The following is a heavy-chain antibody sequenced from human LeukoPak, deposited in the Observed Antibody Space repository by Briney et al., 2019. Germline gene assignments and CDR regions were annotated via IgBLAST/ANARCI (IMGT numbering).Heavy chain of an antibody. CDR3: ARKRYHGSGSFLTPAAWAFDI. CDR1: GYTFTVYY. J-gene: IGHJ3*02. Sequence: GASVSLSCKASGYTFTVYYMHWVRQAPGQGLEWMGWINPNSGGTNYAQKFQGRVTMTRDTSISTAYMELSRLRSDDTAVYYCARKRYHGSGSFLTPAAWAFDIWGQGTMVTVSS. V-gene: IGHV1-2*02. CDR2: INPNSGGT. D-gene: IGHD3-10*01.